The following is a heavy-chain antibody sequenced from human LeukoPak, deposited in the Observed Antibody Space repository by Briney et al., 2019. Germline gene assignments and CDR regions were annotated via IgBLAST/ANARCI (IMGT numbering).Heavy chain of an antibody. CDR2: INHSGST. D-gene: IGHD6-6*01. Sequence: SETLSLTCAVYGGSFSGYYWSWIRQPPGKGLEWIGEINHSGSTNYNPSLKSRVTISVDKSKNQFSLKLTSVTAADTAVYFCASWSSSGGFDIWGQGTMVTVSS. V-gene: IGHV4-34*01. J-gene: IGHJ3*02. CDR1: GGSFSGYY. CDR3: ASWSSSGGFDI.